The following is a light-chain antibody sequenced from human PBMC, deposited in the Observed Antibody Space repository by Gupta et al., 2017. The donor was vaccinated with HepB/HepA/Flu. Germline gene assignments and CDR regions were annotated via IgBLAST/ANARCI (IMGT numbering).Light chain of an antibody. V-gene: IGKV3-20*01. CDR1: QSVSSSY. Sequence: EILLTQSPGTLSLSPGERATLSCRASQSVSSSYLAWYQQKPGQAPRLLIYGASSRATGIPDRFSGSGSGTDFTLTISRLEPEDFAVYYCQQYGSSPFTFGHGTKVDIK. CDR2: GAS. J-gene: IGKJ3*01. CDR3: QQYGSSPFT.